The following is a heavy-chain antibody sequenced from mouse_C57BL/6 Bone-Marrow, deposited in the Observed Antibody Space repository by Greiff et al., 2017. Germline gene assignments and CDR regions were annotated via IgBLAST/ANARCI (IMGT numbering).Heavy chain of an antibody. CDR3: ARGSNWDVAY. V-gene: IGHV5-4*03. Sequence: DVKLVESGGGLVKPGGSLKLSCAASGFTFSSYAMSWVRQTPEKRLEWVATISDGGSYTSYPDNVKGRFTISRDNAKNNLYLQMSHLKSEDTAMYYCARGSNWDVAYWGQGTLVTVSA. J-gene: IGHJ3*01. CDR2: ISDGGSYT. D-gene: IGHD4-1*01. CDR1: GFTFSSYA.